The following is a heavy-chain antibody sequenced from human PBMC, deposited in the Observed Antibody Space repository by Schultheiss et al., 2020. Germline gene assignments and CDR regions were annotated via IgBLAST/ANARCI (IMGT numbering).Heavy chain of an antibody. Sequence: SETLSLTCTVSGGSISSSSYYWGWIRQPPGKGLEWIGSIYYSGSTYYNPSLKSRVTISVDTSKNQFSLKLSSVTAADTAVYYCARVGSSWIYYFDYWGQGTLVTVSS. V-gene: IGHV4-39*01. CDR2: IYYSGST. J-gene: IGHJ4*02. CDR1: GGSISSSSYY. CDR3: ARVGSSWIYYFDY. D-gene: IGHD6-13*01.